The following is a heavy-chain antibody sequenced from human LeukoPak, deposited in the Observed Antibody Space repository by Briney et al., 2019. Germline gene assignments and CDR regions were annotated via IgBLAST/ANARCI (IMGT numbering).Heavy chain of an antibody. D-gene: IGHD3-10*01. CDR2: ISGSGSNT. J-gene: IGHJ4*02. CDR1: GFTFSTYG. Sequence: GGSLRLSCAASGFTFSTYGMNWVRQAPGKGLEWVSGISGSGSNTYYPDSVKGRLTTSRDNSKNTLYLQMNSLRAEDTAVYYCARAAHYYYGSGSYYFDYWGQGTLVTVSS. V-gene: IGHV3-23*01. CDR3: ARAAHYYYGSGSYYFDY.